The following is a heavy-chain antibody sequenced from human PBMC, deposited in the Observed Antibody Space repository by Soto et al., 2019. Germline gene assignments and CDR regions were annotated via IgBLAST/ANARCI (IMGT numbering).Heavy chain of an antibody. CDR2: INHSGST. CDR3: ARGLRRNYYDSSGYNDY. Sequence: PSETLSLTCAVYGGSFSGYYWSWIRQPPGKGLEWIGEINHSGSTNYNPSLKSRVTISVDTSKNQFSLKLSSVTAADTAVYYCARGLRRNYYDSSGYNDYWGQGTLVTVSS. V-gene: IGHV4-34*01. D-gene: IGHD3-22*01. CDR1: GGSFSGYY. J-gene: IGHJ4*02.